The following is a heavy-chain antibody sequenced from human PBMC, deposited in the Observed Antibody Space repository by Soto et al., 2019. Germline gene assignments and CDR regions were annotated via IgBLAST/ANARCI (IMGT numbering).Heavy chain of an antibody. Sequence: ASVKVSCKASGYTFTSYGISWVRQAPGQGLEWMGWISAYNGNTNYAQKLQGRVTMTTDTSTSTAYMELRSLRSDDTAVYYCARDRFVVVPAAPFDAFDIWGQGTMVTVSS. CDR1: GYTFTSYG. CDR3: ARDRFVVVPAAPFDAFDI. CDR2: ISAYNGNT. J-gene: IGHJ3*02. D-gene: IGHD2-2*01. V-gene: IGHV1-18*01.